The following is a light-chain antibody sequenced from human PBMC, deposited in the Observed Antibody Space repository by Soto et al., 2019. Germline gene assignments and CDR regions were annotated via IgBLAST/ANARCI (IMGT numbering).Light chain of an antibody. CDR3: QTADNNGIWV. CDR1: ALAKQY. Sequence: SYELTQPPSVSVSPGQTARITCSGVALAKQYGYWYQKNPGQAPILVIYKDTERPSGIPERFSGSSSGATVTLTISGVQAADEADYYCQTADNNGIWVFGGGTKLTVL. CDR2: KDT. J-gene: IGLJ3*02. V-gene: IGLV3-25*02.